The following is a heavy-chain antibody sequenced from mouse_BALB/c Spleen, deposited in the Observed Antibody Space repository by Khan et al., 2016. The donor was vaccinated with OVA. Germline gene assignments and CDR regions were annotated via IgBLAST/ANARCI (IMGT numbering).Heavy chain of an antibody. J-gene: IGHJ3*01. V-gene: IGHV5-6*01. Sequence: EVELVESGGDLVKPGGSLKLSCAASGFTFSSYSMSWVRQTPDKRLEWVASISSGGDYTYYPDSVKGRFTISRDNAKNTLYLQMSGLKSEDTAMYYCADHLTGSLAYWGQGTLVTVSA. CDR2: ISSGGDYT. CDR3: ADHLTGSLAY. D-gene: IGHD4-1*01. CDR1: GFTFSSYS.